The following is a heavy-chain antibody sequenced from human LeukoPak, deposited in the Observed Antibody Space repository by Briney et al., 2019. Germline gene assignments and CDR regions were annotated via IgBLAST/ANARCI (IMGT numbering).Heavy chain of an antibody. Sequence: ASVKVSCKASGYTFRGSYMHWARQAPGQGPECMGWINPNSATNDATRFQDRVTMTRDTSISTAYMELTRLRSEDTAVYYCARGKMNGDDFDYWGQGTLVTVSS. CDR2: INPNSAT. CDR3: ARGKMNGDDFDY. V-gene: IGHV1-2*02. J-gene: IGHJ4*02. D-gene: IGHD4-17*01. CDR1: GYTFRGSY.